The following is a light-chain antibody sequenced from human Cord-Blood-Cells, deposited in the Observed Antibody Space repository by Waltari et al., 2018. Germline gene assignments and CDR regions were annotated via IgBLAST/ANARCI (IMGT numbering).Light chain of an antibody. CDR3: QQYGSSPQT. J-gene: IGKJ2*01. Sequence: EIVLTQSPGTLSLSPGERATLSCRASQSVSSSYLAWYQQKPGQAPRLLIYGACSRATGIPDRFSGSGSGTDFTLTIGRLEPEDFAVYYCQQYGSSPQTFGQGTKLEIK. V-gene: IGKV3-20*01. CDR1: QSVSSSY. CDR2: GAC.